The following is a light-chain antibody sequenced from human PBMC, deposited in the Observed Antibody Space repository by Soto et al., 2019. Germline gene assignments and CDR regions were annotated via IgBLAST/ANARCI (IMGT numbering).Light chain of an antibody. V-gene: IGLV3-25*01. J-gene: IGLJ1*01. CDR2: KDT. CDR1: ALRNQY. Sequence: SYELTQPPSVSVSPGQTASITCSGDALRNQYAYWYQQKPGQAPFLVIYKDTERPPGIPGRFSGSSSGTTVTLTISGVQAEDEADYYCQSADSSGTYVFGSGTKLTVL. CDR3: QSADSSGTYV.